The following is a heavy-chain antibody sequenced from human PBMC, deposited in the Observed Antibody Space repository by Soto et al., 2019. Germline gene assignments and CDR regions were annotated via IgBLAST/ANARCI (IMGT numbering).Heavy chain of an antibody. D-gene: IGHD5-18*01. CDR3: ASPRPGYSYGLHYGMDV. Sequence: GESLNISCKGSGYIFTSYWISWVRQMPGKGLEWMGRIDPSDSYTNYSPSFQGHVTISADKSISTAYLQWSSLKASDTAMYYCASPRPGYSYGLHYGMDVWGQGTTVTVSS. CDR2: IDPSDSYT. V-gene: IGHV5-10-1*01. CDR1: GYIFTSYW. J-gene: IGHJ6*02.